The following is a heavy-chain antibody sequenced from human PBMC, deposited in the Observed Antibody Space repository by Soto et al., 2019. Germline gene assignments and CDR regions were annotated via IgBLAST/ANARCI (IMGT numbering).Heavy chain of an antibody. CDR3: ARDLSDSSGWYGADY. D-gene: IGHD6-19*01. CDR1: GFTFSSYA. J-gene: IGHJ4*02. V-gene: IGHV3-30-3*01. CDR2: ISYDGSNK. Sequence: QVQLVESGGGVVQPGRSLRLSCAASGFTFSSYAMHWVRQAPGKGLEWVAGISYDGSNKYYADSVKGRFTISRDNSKNTLYLQMNSLRAEDTAVYYCARDLSDSSGWYGADYWGQGTLVTVSS.